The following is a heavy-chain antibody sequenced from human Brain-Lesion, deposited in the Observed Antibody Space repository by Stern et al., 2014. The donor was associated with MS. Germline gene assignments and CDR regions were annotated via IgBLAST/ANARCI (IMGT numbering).Heavy chain of an antibody. Sequence: QVQLQQSGPGLVKPSETLSLTCTVAGGSVSSTSYAWAWIRQPPGKGLEWIGTISYSGNTYYSPSLKSRLTISLDTSKNQVSLQLGFVTAADTAVYYCAGEEDIRYCSGGSCTGNWFDPWGQGTLVTVSS. CDR1: GGSVSSTSYA. J-gene: IGHJ5*02. CDR2: ISYSGNT. V-gene: IGHV4-39*01. CDR3: AGEEDIRYCSGGSCTGNWFDP. D-gene: IGHD2-15*01.